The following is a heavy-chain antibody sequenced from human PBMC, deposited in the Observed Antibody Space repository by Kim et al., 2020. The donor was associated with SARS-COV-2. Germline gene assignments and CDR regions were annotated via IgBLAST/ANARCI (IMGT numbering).Heavy chain of an antibody. CDR3: ARLSREVIFTDWYFDL. Sequence: GESLKISCYGAGYTFTTYWISWVHQMPGKGLEWMGRIDPSDSYTNYSPSFQGHVTISANKSISTAYLQWSSLKASDSAMYYCARLSREVIFTDWYFDLWGRGTLVTVSS. V-gene: IGHV5-10-1*01. D-gene: IGHD3-3*01. J-gene: IGHJ2*01. CDR1: GYTFTTYW. CDR2: IDPSDSYT.